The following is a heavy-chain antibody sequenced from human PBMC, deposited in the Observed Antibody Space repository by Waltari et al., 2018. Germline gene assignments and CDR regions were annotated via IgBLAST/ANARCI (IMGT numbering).Heavy chain of an antibody. Sequence: QVQLKESGPGLLRPSGTLSLTCGVSGASISSDHWWAWVRQSPGKGLEWIGEIYHTGPKNYNPSLKSRLTMLVDKSANQFSLQLTSVTAADTGVYYCARVVFTADYYFDYWGQGTPVTVSS. D-gene: IGHD2-21*02. CDR3: ARVVFTADYYFDY. V-gene: IGHV4-4*02. CDR2: IYHTGPK. CDR1: GASISSDHW. J-gene: IGHJ4*02.